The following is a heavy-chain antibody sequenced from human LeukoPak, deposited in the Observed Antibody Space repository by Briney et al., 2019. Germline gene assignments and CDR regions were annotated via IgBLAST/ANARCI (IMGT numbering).Heavy chain of an antibody. D-gene: IGHD6-19*01. V-gene: IGHV1-18*01. J-gene: IGHJ4*02. CDR2: ISAYNGNT. CDR3: AVTGYSSGWEVY. CDR1: GYTFTSYG. Sequence: ASVKVSCKASGYTFTSYGISWVRQAPGQGLEWMGWISAYNGNTNYAQKLQGRVTMTTDTSTSTAYKELRSLRSDDTAVYYCAVTGYSSGWEVYWGQGTLVTVSS.